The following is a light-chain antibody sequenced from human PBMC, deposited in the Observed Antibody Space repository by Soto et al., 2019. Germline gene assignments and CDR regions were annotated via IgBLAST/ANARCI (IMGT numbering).Light chain of an antibody. J-gene: IGLJ2*01. Sequence: QPVLTQPPSVSGAPGQRVTISCTGSSSNIGAGYDVHWYQQLPGTAPKLLIYGNNNRPSGVPDRFSGSKSGTSASLAIAGLQAEDDADYYCQSYDSSLSASVVFGGGTKVTVL. V-gene: IGLV1-40*01. CDR1: SSNIGAGYD. CDR2: GNN. CDR3: QSYDSSLSASVV.